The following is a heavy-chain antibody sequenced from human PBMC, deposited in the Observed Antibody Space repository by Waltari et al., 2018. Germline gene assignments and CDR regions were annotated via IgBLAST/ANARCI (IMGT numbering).Heavy chain of an antibody. CDR2: IYYSGST. CDR3: ARQVTTSRRDDY. V-gene: IGHV4-39*07. CDR1: GGSISTSRYY. J-gene: IGHJ4*02. Sequence: QLQLQESGPGLVKPSETLSLTCTVSGGSISTSRYYWGWIRQPPGKGLEWIGSIYYSGSTYYNPSLKSLVTISVDTSKNQFSLKLSSVTAADTAVYYCARQVTTSRRDDYWGQGTLVTVSS. D-gene: IGHD4-17*01.